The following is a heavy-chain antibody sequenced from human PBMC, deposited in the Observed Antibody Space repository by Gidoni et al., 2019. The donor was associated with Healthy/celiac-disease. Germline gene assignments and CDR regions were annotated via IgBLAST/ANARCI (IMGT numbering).Heavy chain of an antibody. Sequence: QLQLQESGPGLVKPSETLSLTCTVSGGSISRSSYYWGWIRQPPGKGLEWIGSIYYSGSTYYNPSLKSRVTISVDTSKNQFSLKLSSVTAADSAVYYCATMGSYYDFDYWGQGTLVTVSS. D-gene: IGHD1-26*01. CDR1: GGSISRSSYY. J-gene: IGHJ4*02. V-gene: IGHV4-39*01. CDR2: IYYSGST. CDR3: ATMGSYYDFDY.